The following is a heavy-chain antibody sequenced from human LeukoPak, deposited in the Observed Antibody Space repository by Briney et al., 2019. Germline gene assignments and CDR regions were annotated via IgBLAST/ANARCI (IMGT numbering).Heavy chain of an antibody. CDR1: GFTFSSYS. V-gene: IGHV3-21*01. J-gene: IGHJ3*02. Sequence: GGSLRLSCAASGFTFSSYSMNWVRQAPGKGLEWVSSISSSSSYIYYADSVKGRFTISRDNAKNSLYLQMNSLRAEDTAVYYCARAVYCSGGSCYGDNDAFDIWGQGTMVTVSS. CDR3: ARAVYCSGGSCYGDNDAFDI. D-gene: IGHD2-15*01. CDR2: ISSSSSYI.